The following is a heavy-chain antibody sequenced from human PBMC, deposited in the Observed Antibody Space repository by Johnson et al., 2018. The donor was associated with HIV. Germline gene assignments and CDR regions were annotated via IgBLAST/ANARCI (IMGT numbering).Heavy chain of an antibody. D-gene: IGHD5-18*01. CDR2: IRYDGSNK. Sequence: QVQLVESGGGVVQPGGSLRLSCAASEFTFSSYGMHWVRQAPGKGLEWVAFIRYDGSNKYFADSVKGRFTISRDNSKNTLYLQMNSLRAEDTAVYYCARDGGIQLWSAFDIWGQGTMVTVSS. V-gene: IGHV3-30*02. J-gene: IGHJ3*02. CDR3: ARDGGIQLWSAFDI. CDR1: EFTFSSYG.